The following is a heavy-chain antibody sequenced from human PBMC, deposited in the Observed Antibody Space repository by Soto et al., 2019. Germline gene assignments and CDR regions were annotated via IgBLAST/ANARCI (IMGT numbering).Heavy chain of an antibody. J-gene: IGHJ4*02. CDR3: ARGRDGSNYYFDS. D-gene: IGHD3-10*01. V-gene: IGHV1-69*01. CDR1: GGTFSDSV. Sequence: QVQLVQSGPEVKKPGSSVKVSCKASGGTFSDSVTSWVRQAPGQGLEWMGGIVPIFGKANLAEKFQDRVTITADESTSTAYMKLSSLRSEDTAVYYGARGRDGSNYYFDSWGQGTLVTVSS. CDR2: IVPIFGKA.